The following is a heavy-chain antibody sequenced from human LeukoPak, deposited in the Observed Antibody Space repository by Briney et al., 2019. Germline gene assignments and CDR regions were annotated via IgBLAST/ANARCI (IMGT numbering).Heavy chain of an antibody. CDR3: ARDLNTARFDY. J-gene: IGHJ4*02. CDR2: IYGGGSP. Sequence: GGSLRLSCAASGFTVSSNYMNWVRQAPGKGLEWVPVIYGGGSPYCADSVKGRFTISRDNSKNTLYLQMNSLRAEDTAVYYCARDLNTARFDYWGQGTLVTVSS. CDR1: GFTVSSNY. V-gene: IGHV3-66*01. D-gene: IGHD5-18*01.